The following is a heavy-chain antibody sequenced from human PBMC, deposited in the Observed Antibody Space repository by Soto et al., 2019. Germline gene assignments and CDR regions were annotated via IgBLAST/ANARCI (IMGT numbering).Heavy chain of an antibody. CDR1: GGSISSSGYY. CDR3: ARHAKYDSSGYLHNWFDP. D-gene: IGHD3-22*01. CDR2: IYYSGST. Sequence: SETLSLTCTVSGGSISSSGYYWGWIRQPPGKGLEWIGSIYYSGSTYYNPSLKSRVTISVDTSKNQFSLKLSSVTAADTAVYYCARHAKYDSSGYLHNWFDPWGQGTLVTVSS. J-gene: IGHJ5*02. V-gene: IGHV4-39*01.